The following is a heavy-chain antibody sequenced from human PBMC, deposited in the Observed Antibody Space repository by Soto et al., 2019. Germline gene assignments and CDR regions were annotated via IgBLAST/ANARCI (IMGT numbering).Heavy chain of an antibody. J-gene: IGHJ4*02. D-gene: IGHD6-19*01. CDR2: IKSKTDGGTT. CDR1: GFTFSNAW. Sequence: EVQLVESGGGLVKPGGSLRLSCAASGFTFSNAWMSWVRQAPGKGLEWVGRIKSKTDGGTTDYAAPVKGRFTISRDDSKNTLYLQMNSLKTEDTAVYYCTTYSSGWYGDLDYWSQGTLVTVSS. CDR3: TTYSSGWYGDLDY. V-gene: IGHV3-15*01.